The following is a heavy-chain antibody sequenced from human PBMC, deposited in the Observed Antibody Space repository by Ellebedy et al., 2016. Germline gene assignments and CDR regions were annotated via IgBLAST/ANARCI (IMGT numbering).Heavy chain of an antibody. CDR1: GASLTGGGFY. J-gene: IGHJ5*01. CDR3: ARGLYFDSSGYYYWFDP. D-gene: IGHD3-22*01. CDR2: VYHTGST. V-gene: IGHV4-61*08. Sequence: SETLSLTXTVSGASLTGGGFYWGWIRQPPGRGLEWIGYVYHTGSTKLNPSLKSRVTMSVDTSKNQFSLNLNSVNAADTAVYYCARGLYFDSSGYYYWFDPWGQGTLVTVSS.